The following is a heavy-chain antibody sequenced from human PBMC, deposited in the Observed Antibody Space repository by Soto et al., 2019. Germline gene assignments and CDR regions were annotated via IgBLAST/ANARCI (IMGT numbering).Heavy chain of an antibody. CDR1: GFTFSSYA. D-gene: IGHD1-1*01. V-gene: IGHV3-23*01. J-gene: IGHJ6*02. CDR2: ISGSGGST. Sequence: GGSLRLSCAASGFTFSSYAMSWVRQAPGKGLEWVSAISGSGGSTYYADPVKGRFTISRDNSKNTLYLQMNSLRAEDTAVYYGAKDLEPRYYYYYYGMDVWGQGTTVTVSS. CDR3: AKDLEPRYYYYYYGMDV.